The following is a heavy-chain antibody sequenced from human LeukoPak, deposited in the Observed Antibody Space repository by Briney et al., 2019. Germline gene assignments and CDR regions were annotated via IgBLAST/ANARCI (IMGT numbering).Heavy chain of an antibody. CDR3: ATRENGIGAAFDI. V-gene: IGHV3-53*01. CDR1: GFTVRGNY. D-gene: IGHD3-16*01. J-gene: IGHJ3*02. CDR2: THNDGGT. Sequence: GGSLRLSCAASGFTVRGNYMGWVRQAPGKGLEWVSLTHNDGGTYYADSVQGRFIISRDNSENSLYLQMNTLRAEDTAVYYCATRENGIGAAFDIWGQGTMVTVSS.